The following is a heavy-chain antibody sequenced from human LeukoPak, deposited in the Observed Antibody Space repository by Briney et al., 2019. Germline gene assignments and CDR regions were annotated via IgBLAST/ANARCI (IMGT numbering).Heavy chain of an antibody. Sequence: KPSETLSLTCSVSGGSISGLYWYWVRQPPGKGLEWIGYIYYTGNTNYNPSLESRATISMDTSRSKFSLRLRSVTAADTAVYYCVRSHHGGVWGKGTTVTVSS. CDR2: IYYTGNT. D-gene: IGHD1-14*01. CDR3: VRSHHGGV. CDR1: GGSISGLY. V-gene: IGHV4-59*12. J-gene: IGHJ6*04.